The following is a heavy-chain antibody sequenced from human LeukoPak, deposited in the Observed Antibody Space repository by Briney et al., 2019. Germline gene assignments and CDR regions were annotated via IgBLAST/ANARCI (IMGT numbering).Heavy chain of an antibody. J-gene: IGHJ4*02. CDR1: GFSFSNYW. CDR3: ARGSPEDY. Sequence: GGSLRLSHAPSGFSFSNYWMSWVRQAPGTGLEWVANIKPDGSEKYYVDSVKARFTISKDNAKTSLYLQMNGLGVEDSGVYYCARGSPEDYWGQGTLVTVSS. CDR2: IKPDGSEK. V-gene: IGHV3-7*01. D-gene: IGHD6-6*01.